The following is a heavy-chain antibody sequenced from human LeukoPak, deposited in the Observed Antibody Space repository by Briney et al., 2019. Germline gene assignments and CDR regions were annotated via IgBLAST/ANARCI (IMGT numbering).Heavy chain of an antibody. J-gene: IGHJ4*02. CDR1: GFTFSNAW. CDR3: TTGAYSGGWLFGY. V-gene: IGHV3-15*01. Sequence: GGSLRLSCAASGFTFSNAWMNWVRQAQGKGLEWDGRIKSKTDGETTDYAAPVRGRFTISRDDSKTTLYLQMNSLKTEDTAIYYCTTGAYSGGWLFGYWGQGTLVTVST. D-gene: IGHD6-19*01. CDR2: IKSKTDGETT.